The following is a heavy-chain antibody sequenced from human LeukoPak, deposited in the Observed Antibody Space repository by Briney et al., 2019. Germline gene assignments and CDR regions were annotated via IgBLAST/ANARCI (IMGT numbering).Heavy chain of an antibody. CDR1: GFTFSQYS. CDR2: FSGSGGST. V-gene: IGHV3-23*01. D-gene: IGHD6-19*01. J-gene: IGHJ4*02. Sequence: GGSLRLSCAASGFTFSQYSMNWVRQAPGKGLEWVSTFSGSGGSTYSADSVKGRFTISRDNFKNTLYLQMNSLRAEDTAIYYCARVQSLAVAATVGFDYWGQGTLVTVSS. CDR3: ARVQSLAVAATVGFDY.